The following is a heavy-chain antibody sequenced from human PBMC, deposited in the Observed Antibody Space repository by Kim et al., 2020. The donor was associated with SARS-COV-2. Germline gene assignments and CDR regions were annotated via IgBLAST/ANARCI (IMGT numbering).Heavy chain of an antibody. D-gene: IGHD3-22*01. J-gene: IGHJ4*02. CDR2: ISYDGSNK. CDR1: GFTFSSYA. V-gene: IGHV3-30-3*01. CDR3: ARESVPDYYDSSGYYYGSYFDY. Sequence: GGSLRLSCAASGFTFSSYAMHWVRQAPGKGLEWVAVISYDGSNKYYADSVKGRFTISRDNSKNTLYLQMNSLRAEDTAVYYCARESVPDYYDSSGYYYGSYFDYWGQGTLVTVSS.